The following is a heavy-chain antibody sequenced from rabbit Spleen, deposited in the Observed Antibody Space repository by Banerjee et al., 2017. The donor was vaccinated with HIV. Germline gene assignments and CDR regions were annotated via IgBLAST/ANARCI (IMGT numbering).Heavy chain of an antibody. Sequence: QEKLVESGGGLVKPGGSLTLTCKASGIDFTNYYITWVRQAPGKGLEWIGIIYAARGSTDYASWVNGRFTISSDNAQSTVDLRLTSLTAADTATYFCARAIVPWLGLTRLDLWGPGTLVTVS. V-gene: IGHV1S43*01. CDR2: IYAARGST. CDR3: ARAIVPWLGLTRLDL. J-gene: IGHJ6*01. CDR1: GIDFTNYY. D-gene: IGHD4-1*01.